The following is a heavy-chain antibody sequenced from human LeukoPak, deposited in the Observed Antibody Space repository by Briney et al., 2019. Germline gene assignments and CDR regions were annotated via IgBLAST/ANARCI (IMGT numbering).Heavy chain of an antibody. D-gene: IGHD5-24*01. V-gene: IGHV4-39*07. CDR1: GGSISTSNYY. Sequence: SETLSLTCTVSGGSISTSNYYWGWIRQPPGKGLEWIGNIFYSGSTYYSPSLRSRVTISLDTSRNQFSLKLNSVTAADTAVYYCAKDHDGTYAFDIWGQGTMVTVSS. J-gene: IGHJ3*02. CDR3: AKDHDGTYAFDI. CDR2: IFYSGST.